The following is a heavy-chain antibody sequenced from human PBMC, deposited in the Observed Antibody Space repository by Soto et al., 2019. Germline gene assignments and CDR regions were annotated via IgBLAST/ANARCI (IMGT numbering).Heavy chain of an antibody. D-gene: IGHD6-13*01. CDR2: SSFTGNT. J-gene: IGHJ4*02. CDR3: ARPDSSSWAASFDS. V-gene: IGHV4-39*01. CDR1: GDSLSRGNYY. Sequence: QLQLQESGPGLVKPSETLSLTCTVSGDSLSRGNYYWGWVRQPPGKGLEWIGSSSFTGNTFFNPSLNSRVNIFVDTSKNQFSLKLNSVTAADTAVYYCARPDSSSWAASFDSWGQGILVTVSS.